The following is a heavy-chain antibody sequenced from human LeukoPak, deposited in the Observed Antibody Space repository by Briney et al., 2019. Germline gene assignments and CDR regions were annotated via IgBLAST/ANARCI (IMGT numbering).Heavy chain of an antibody. D-gene: IGHD3-9*01. CDR3: ARGGVRYFDWSPSGWFDP. V-gene: IGHV3-48*01. J-gene: IGHJ5*02. CDR1: GFTFSSYN. Sequence: GSLRLSCAASGFTFSSYNMNWVRQAPGKGLEWISYISLSTTSIYYADSVKGRFTISRDNAKNSLYLQMNSLRAEDTAVYYCARGGVRYFDWSPSGWFDPWGQGTLVTVSS. CDR2: ISLSTTSI.